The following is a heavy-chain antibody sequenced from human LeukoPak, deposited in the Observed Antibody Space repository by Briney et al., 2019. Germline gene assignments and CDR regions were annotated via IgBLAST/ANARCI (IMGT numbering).Heavy chain of an antibody. Sequence: GGSLRLSCAASGFTFSSYDMSWVRQAPGKGLEWVSDISGSGRTYYADSVKGRFTISRDNSKNTLYLQMNSLRAEDTAVYYCAKDRCSSTRCYAPYYFDYWGQGTQVTVSS. D-gene: IGHD2-2*01. CDR1: GFTFSSYD. CDR3: AKDRCSSTRCYAPYYFDY. CDR2: ISGSGRT. V-gene: IGHV3-23*01. J-gene: IGHJ4*02.